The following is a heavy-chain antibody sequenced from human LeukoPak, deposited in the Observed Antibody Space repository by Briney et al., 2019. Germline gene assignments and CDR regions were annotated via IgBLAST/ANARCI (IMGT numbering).Heavy chain of an antibody. CDR1: SESFSGYF. V-gene: IGHV4-34*01. CDR2: INYSGST. J-gene: IGHJ4*02. Sequence: SETLSLTCAIYSESFSGYFWSWIRQPPGKGLEWIGEINYSGSTNYNPSLKSRVTISVDTSKNQFSLKLSSVTAADTAVYYCARARRSPSGAVGSFDQWGQGTLLSVSS. D-gene: IGHD6-6*01. CDR3: ARARRSPSGAVGSFDQ.